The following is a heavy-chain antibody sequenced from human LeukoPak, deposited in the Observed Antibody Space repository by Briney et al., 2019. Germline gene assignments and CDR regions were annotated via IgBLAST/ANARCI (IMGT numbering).Heavy chain of an antibody. J-gene: IGHJ3*02. CDR3: ARDLTPPRYCSSTSCYDAFDI. CDR1: GYSISSGYY. Sequence: PSETLSLTCAVSGYSISSGYYWGWIRQPPGKGLEWIGSIYHSGSTYYNPSLKSRVTISVDTSKNQLSLKLSSVTAADTAVYYCARDLTPPRYCSSTSCYDAFDIWGQGTVVTASS. CDR2: IYHSGST. V-gene: IGHV4-38-2*02. D-gene: IGHD2-2*01.